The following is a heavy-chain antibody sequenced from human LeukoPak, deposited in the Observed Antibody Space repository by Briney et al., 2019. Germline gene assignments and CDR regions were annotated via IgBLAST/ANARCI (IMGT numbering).Heavy chain of an antibody. CDR2: IYYSGST. V-gene: IGHV4-59*08. J-gene: IGHJ4*02. CDR3: ARQTVGHSYGYVYFDY. Sequence: SETLSLTCTVSGGSISSYYWSWIRHPPGKGLEWIGYIYYSGSTNYNPSLKSRVTISVDTSKNQFSLKLSSVTAADTAVYYCARQTVGHSYGYVYFDYWGQGTLVTISS. D-gene: IGHD5-18*01. CDR1: GGSISSYY.